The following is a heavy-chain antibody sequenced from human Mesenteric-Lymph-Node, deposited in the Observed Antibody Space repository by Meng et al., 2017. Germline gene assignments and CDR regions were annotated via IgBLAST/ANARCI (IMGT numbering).Heavy chain of an antibody. CDR1: GFAVTSFA. V-gene: IGHV3-23*01. CDR2: ISGTGDNT. CDR3: ARGTIIAAAGYDY. Sequence: GGSLRLSCAASGFAVTSFAMSWVRQAPGKGLEWVSAISGTGDNTYYADSVKGRFTVSRDSSKKTVFLQMNFLRAEDTAVYYCARGTIIAAAGYDYWGQGTMVTVSS. D-gene: IGHD6-13*01. J-gene: IGHJ4*02.